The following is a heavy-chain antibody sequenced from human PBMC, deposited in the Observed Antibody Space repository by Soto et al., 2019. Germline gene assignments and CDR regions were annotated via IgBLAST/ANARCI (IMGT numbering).Heavy chain of an antibody. D-gene: IGHD3-16*01. CDR1: GFTFSSYA. Sequence: EVQLLESGGGLVQPGGSLRLSCAASGFTFSSYAMSWVRQAPGKGLEWVSTISGSGDSRYYADSVKGRFTISRDNSKNTLYLKMNSLRAEDTAVYYCAKRFGGWWYFDLWGRGTRVTVSS. CDR3: AKRFGGWWYFDL. CDR2: ISGSGDSR. V-gene: IGHV3-23*01. J-gene: IGHJ2*01.